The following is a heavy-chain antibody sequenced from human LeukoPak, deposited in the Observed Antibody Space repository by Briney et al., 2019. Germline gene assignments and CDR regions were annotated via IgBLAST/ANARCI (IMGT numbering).Heavy chain of an antibody. D-gene: IGHD1-7*01. Sequence: GGSLRLSCAASGFTFSSHWVSWVRQAPGKRLQWVANINQGGGEKHYVDSVRGRFTISRDNAKNSLYLQMNSLRVEDSAVYYCASNWDYVRGYGMDVWSQGTTVTVSS. CDR3: ASNWDYVRGYGMDV. CDR2: INQGGGEK. V-gene: IGHV3-7*01. J-gene: IGHJ6*02. CDR1: GFTFSSHW.